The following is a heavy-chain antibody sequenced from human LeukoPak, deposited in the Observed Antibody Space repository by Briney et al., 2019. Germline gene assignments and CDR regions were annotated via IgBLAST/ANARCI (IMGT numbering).Heavy chain of an antibody. Sequence: GGSLRLSCAASGFTFSSHGMSWVRQGPGKGLEWVSGISGSGGDTYYADSVKGRFTISRDNSKNTLYLQMNSLRAEDTAVYYCARGPKFAIRMIVVVTKGHFDYWGQGTLVTVSS. V-gene: IGHV3-23*01. J-gene: IGHJ4*02. CDR3: ARGPKFAIRMIVVVTKGHFDY. CDR2: ISGSGGDT. D-gene: IGHD3-22*01. CDR1: GFTFSSHG.